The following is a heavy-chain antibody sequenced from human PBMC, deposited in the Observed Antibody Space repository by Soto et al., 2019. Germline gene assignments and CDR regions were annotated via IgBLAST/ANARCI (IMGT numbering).Heavy chain of an antibody. CDR2: IKQDGSEK. CDR3: ARKGVDTAMATPEWGYYYGMDV. J-gene: IGHJ6*02. Sequence: PGGSPRLSCAASGFTFSSYWMSWVRQAPGKGLEWVANIKQDGSEKYYVDSVKGRFTISRDNAKNSLYLQMNSLRAEDTAVYYCARKGVDTAMATPEWGYYYGMDVWGQGTTVTVSS. V-gene: IGHV3-7*03. D-gene: IGHD5-18*01. CDR1: GFTFSSYW.